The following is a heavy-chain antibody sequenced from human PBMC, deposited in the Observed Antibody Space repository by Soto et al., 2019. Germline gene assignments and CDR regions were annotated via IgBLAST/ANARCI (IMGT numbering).Heavy chain of an antibody. CDR2: IYYSGST. J-gene: IGHJ5*02. CDR1: GGSISSSSYY. CDR3: ARHSARNWFDP. V-gene: IGHV4-39*01. Sequence: PSETLSLTCIVSGGSISSSSYYWDWIRQPPGKGLEWIGSIYYSGSTYYNPSLKSRVTISVDTSKNQFSLKLSSVTAADTAVFYCARHSARNWFDPWGQGTLVTVSS. D-gene: IGHD6-6*01.